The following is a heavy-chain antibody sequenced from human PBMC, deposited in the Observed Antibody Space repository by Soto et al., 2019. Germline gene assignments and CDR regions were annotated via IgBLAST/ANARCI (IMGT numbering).Heavy chain of an antibody. CDR2: ISSSSSYI. J-gene: IGHJ1*01. D-gene: IGHD3-22*01. Sequence: GGSLRLSCAASGFTFSSYSMNWVRQAPGKGLEWVSSISSSSSYIYYADSVKGRFTISRDNAKNSLYLQMNSLRAEDTAVYYCARFFVDSSRHYRFSVFRGQGIRLTLS. CDR3: ARFFVDSSRHYRFSVF. CDR1: GFTFSSYS. V-gene: IGHV3-21*01.